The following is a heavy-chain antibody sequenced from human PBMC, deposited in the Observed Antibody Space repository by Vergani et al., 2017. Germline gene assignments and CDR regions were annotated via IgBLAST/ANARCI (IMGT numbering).Heavy chain of an antibody. D-gene: IGHD3-9*01. CDR2: IYYSGIT. CDR1: GFDFSSYI. J-gene: IGHJ6*03. Sequence: QLVESGGGWVQPGGSLRLSCVVSGFDFSSYIMNWVRQAPGKGLEWIGYIYYSGITNYNPSLKSRVTISVDTSKNQFSLKLSSVTAADTAVYYCARTLYYDILTAYYSGDYYYYMDVWGKGTTVTVSS. CDR3: ARTLYYDILTAYYSGDYYYYMDV. V-gene: IGHV4-59*01.